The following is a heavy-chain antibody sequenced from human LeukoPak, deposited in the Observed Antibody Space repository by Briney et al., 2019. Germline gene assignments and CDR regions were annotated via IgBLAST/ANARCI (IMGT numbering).Heavy chain of an antibody. CDR3: ARGSSTIYLTN. CDR1: GYSISSGYY. CDR2: IYHSGST. D-gene: IGHD3-9*01. J-gene: IGHJ4*02. Sequence: SETLSLTCTVSGYSISSGYYWGWIRQPPGKGLEWIGSIYHSGSTYYNPSLKSRVTISVDTSKSQFSLKLSSVTAADTAVYYCARGSSTIYLTNWGQGTLVTVPS. V-gene: IGHV4-38-2*02.